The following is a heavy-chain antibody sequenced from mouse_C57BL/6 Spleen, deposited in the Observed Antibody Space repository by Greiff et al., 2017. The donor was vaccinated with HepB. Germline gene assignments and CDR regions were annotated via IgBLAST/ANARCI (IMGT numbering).Heavy chain of an antibody. Sequence: QVQLQQSGAELARPGASVKLSCKASGYTFTSYGISWVKQRTGQGLEWIGEIYPRSGNTYYNEKFKGKATLTADKSSSTAYMEIRSLTSEDSAVYFCARSGITTEHYYAMDYWGQGTSVTVSS. J-gene: IGHJ4*01. CDR2: IYPRSGNT. CDR1: GYTFTSYG. V-gene: IGHV1-81*01. D-gene: IGHD1-1*01. CDR3: ARSGITTEHYYAMDY.